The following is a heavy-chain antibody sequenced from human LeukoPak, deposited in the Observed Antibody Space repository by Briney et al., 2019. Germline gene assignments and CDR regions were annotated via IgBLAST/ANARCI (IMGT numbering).Heavy chain of an antibody. CDR3: ARDLITMVRDDAFDI. CDR1: GGSFSGYY. V-gene: IGHV4-34*01. J-gene: IGHJ3*02. D-gene: IGHD3-10*01. CDR2: INHSGST. Sequence: PSETLSLTCAVYGGSFSGYYWSWIRQPPGKGLEWIGEINHSGSTNYNPSLKSRVTISVDTSKNQFSLKLSSVTAADTAVYYCARDLITMVRDDAFDIWGQGTMVTVSS.